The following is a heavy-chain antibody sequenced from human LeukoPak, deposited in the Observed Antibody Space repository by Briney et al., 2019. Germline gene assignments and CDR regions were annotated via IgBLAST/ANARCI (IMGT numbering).Heavy chain of an antibody. D-gene: IGHD2-2*01. CDR1: GGTFTSYA. V-gene: IGHV1-69*06. CDR3: ARDRGVVPAANEWDYYYYGMDV. J-gene: IGHJ6*04. CDR2: IIPIFGTA. Sequence: ASVKVSCKASGGTFTSYAISWVRQAPGQGLEWMGGIIPIFGTANYAQKFQGRVTITADKSMSTAYMELSSLRSEDTAVYYCARDRGVVPAANEWDYYYYGMDVWGKGTTVTVSS.